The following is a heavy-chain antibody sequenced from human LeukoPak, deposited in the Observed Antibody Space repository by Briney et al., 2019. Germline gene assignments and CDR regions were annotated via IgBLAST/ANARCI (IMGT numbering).Heavy chain of an antibody. V-gene: IGHV3-48*03. J-gene: IGHJ4*02. CDR1: GFTFSSFA. Sequence: GRSLRLSCAASGFTFSSFAMHWVRQSPGRGLEWVSYISSSGSTIYYADSVKGRFTISRDNAKNSLYLQMNSLRAEDTAVYYCARELTGDRGFDYWGQGTLVTVSS. CDR3: ARELTGDRGFDY. D-gene: IGHD7-27*01. CDR2: ISSSGSTI.